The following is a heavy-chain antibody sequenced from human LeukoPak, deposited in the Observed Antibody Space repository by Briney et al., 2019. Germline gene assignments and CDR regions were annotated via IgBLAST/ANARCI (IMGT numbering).Heavy chain of an antibody. J-gene: IGHJ5*02. D-gene: IGHD5-18*01. CDR2: INPNSGGT. CDR1: GYTFTGYY. V-gene: IGHV1-2*02. Sequence: AASVKVSCKASGYTFTGYYMHWVRQAPGQGLEWMGWINPNSGGTNYAQKFQGRVTMTRDTSISTAYMELSRLRSDDTAVYYCARKRIHYNWFDPWGQGTLVTVSS. CDR3: ARKRIHYNWFDP.